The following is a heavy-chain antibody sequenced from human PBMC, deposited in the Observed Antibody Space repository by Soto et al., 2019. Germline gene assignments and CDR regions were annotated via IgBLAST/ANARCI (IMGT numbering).Heavy chain of an antibody. CDR2: INHSGST. CDR1: GGSFSGYY. V-gene: IGHV4-34*01. D-gene: IGHD3-10*01. Sequence: SETLSLTCAVYGGSFSGYYWSWIRQPPGKGLEWIGEINHSGSTNYNPSLKSRVTISVDTSKNQFSLKLSSVTAADTAVYYCARQRRNYYGSGSYLKSYYYYGMDVWGQGITVTVSS. J-gene: IGHJ6*02. CDR3: ARQRRNYYGSGSYLKSYYYYGMDV.